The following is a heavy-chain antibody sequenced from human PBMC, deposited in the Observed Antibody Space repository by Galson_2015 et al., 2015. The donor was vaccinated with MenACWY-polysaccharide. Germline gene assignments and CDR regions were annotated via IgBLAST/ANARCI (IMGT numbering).Heavy chain of an antibody. Sequence: LRLSCAASGFTFSDYYMTWIRQAPGKGLDWVSYISSSGSTVDYADSVKGRSTISRDNAKNSLYLQMSSLRAEDTAVYYCARDGGGGGYCSSTSCRGAFDIWGQGTVVTVSS. CDR1: GFTFSDYY. CDR3: ARDGGGGGYCSSTSCRGAFDI. J-gene: IGHJ3*02. V-gene: IGHV3-11*01. CDR2: ISSSGSTV. D-gene: IGHD2-2*01.